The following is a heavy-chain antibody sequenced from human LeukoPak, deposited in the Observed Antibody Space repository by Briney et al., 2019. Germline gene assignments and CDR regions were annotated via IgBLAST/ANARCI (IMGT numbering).Heavy chain of an antibody. CDR1: GGSISSYY. J-gene: IGHJ6*03. CDR2: IYTSGST. Sequence: SETLSLTCTVSGGSISSYYWSWIRQPPGKGLEWIGYIYTSGSTNYNPSLKSRVTISVDTSKNQFSLKLSSVTAADTAVYYCASQTAEGSWNYCYYYYYMDVWGKGTTVTVSS. D-gene: IGHD1-7*01. V-gene: IGHV4-4*09. CDR3: ASQTAEGSWNYCYYYYYMDV.